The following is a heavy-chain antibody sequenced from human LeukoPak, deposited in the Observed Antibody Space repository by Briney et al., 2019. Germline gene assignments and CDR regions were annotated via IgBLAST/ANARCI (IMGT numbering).Heavy chain of an antibody. J-gene: IGHJ4*02. D-gene: IGHD3-22*01. Sequence: GGSLRLSCAASGFTFSSYWMNWVRQAPGKGLEWVSYISSSGSTIYYADSVKGRFTISRDNAKNSLYLQMNSLRAEDTAVYYCARPSSSGSSGSEFDYWGQGTLVTVSS. V-gene: IGHV3-48*04. CDR2: ISSSGSTI. CDR3: ARPSSSGSSGSEFDY. CDR1: GFTFSSYW.